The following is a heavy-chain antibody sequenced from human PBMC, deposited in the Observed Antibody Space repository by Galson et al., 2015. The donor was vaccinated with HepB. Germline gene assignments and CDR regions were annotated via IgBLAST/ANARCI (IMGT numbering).Heavy chain of an antibody. CDR1: GGTFSSYA. J-gene: IGHJ6*02. D-gene: IGHD2-2*01. V-gene: IGHV1-69*13. CDR2: IIPIFGTA. Sequence: SVKVSCKASGGTFSSYAISWVRQAPGQGLKWMGGIIPIFGTANYAQKFQGRVTITADESTSTAYMELSSLRSEDTAVYYCARQDVVVPAATVDYYYGMDVWGQGTTVTVSS. CDR3: ARQDVVVPAATVDYYYGMDV.